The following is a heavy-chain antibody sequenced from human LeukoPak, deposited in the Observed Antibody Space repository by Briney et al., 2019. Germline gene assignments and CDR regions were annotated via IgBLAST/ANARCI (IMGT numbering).Heavy chain of an antibody. Sequence: GGSLRLSCAASGFTFSSYAMSWVRQAPGKGVEWVSAISGSGGSTYYADSVKGRFTISRDNSKNTLYLQMNSLRAEDTAVYYCARDLSGVTGYTYGRGIDYWGQGTLVTVSS. CDR1: GFTFSSYA. V-gene: IGHV3-23*01. J-gene: IGHJ4*02. CDR2: ISGSGGST. CDR3: ARDLSGVTGYTYGRGIDY. D-gene: IGHD5-18*01.